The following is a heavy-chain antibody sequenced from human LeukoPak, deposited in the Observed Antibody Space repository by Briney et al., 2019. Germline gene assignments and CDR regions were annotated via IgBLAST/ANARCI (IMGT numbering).Heavy chain of an antibody. CDR2: IYHSGST. Sequence: PSETLSLTCAVSGGSISSSNWWSWVRQPPGKGLEWIGEIYHSGSTNYNPSLKSRVTISVDKSKNQFSLKLSSVTAADTAVYYCARGLRGYSYGRFDYWGREPWSPSPQ. CDR1: GGSISSSNW. CDR3: ARGLRGYSYGRFDY. D-gene: IGHD5-18*01. J-gene: IGHJ4*02. V-gene: IGHV4-4*02.